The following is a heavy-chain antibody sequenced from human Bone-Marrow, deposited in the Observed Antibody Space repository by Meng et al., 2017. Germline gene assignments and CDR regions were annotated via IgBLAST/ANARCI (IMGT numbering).Heavy chain of an antibody. Sequence: ASVKVSCKASGYTFTDYYIHWVRQVPGQGLEWMGRINPNSGSTTYPQAFQGRVTMTRDKSITTVYMDVTSLRSDDTAVYYCAKDLRNWNDAFDIWGQGTMVTVSS. CDR1: GYTFTDYY. D-gene: IGHD1-20*01. V-gene: IGHV1-2*06. CDR2: INPNSGST. CDR3: AKDLRNWNDAFDI. J-gene: IGHJ3*02.